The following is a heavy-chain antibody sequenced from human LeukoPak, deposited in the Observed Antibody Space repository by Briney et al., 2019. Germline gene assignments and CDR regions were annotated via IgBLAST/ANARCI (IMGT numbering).Heavy chain of an antibody. J-gene: IGHJ4*02. CDR3: ARDGGYSGYDADC. CDR1: GFTFSSYS. Sequence: GGSLRLSCAASGFTFSSYSMKWVRQAPGKGLEWVSYISDSSAMYYADSVRGRFTISRENDKNSLFLQMNSLRAEDTAVYYCARDGGYSGYDADCWGQGTLVTVSS. D-gene: IGHD5-12*01. CDR2: ISDSSAM. V-gene: IGHV3-48*01.